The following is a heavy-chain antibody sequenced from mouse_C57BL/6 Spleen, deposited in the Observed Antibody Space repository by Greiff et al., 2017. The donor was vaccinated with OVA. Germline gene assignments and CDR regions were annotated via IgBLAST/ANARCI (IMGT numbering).Heavy chain of an antibody. D-gene: IGHD2-12*01. CDR3: ARGGAFYSYSYAMGY. V-gene: IGHV2-2*01. J-gene: IGHJ4*01. CDR2: IWSGGST. CDR1: GFTLTSYG. Sequence: QVQLQQSGPGLVQPSQSLSITCTVSGFTLTSYGVHWVSQSPGKGLEWLGVIWSGGSTDYNAAFISRQSISKDNSKSQVFFKMTSLQADYTAIYYCARGGAFYSYSYAMGYWGQGTSVTVSS.